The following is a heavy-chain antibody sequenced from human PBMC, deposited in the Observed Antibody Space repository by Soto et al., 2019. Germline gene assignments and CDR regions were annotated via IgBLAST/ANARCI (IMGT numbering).Heavy chain of an antibody. CDR3: ARDPTNDYGDDTFDY. CDR2: IIPSYDRT. J-gene: IGHJ4*02. Sequence: QVLLLQSGSEVKKAGSSVKVSCKASGDAFKSYAIHWVRQAPGPGLEYMGRIIPSYDRTKYAQKFQCRLKLTADMYTSTVYMELSSLRSEDTAVYYCARDPTNDYGDDTFDYWGQGTKAIVSS. D-gene: IGHD4-17*01. CDR1: GDAFKSYA. V-gene: IGHV1-69*06.